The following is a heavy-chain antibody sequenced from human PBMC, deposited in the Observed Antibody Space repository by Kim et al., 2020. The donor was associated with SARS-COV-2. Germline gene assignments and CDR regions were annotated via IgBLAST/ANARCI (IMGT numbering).Heavy chain of an antibody. V-gene: IGHV3-23*01. CDR2: VDGSGGGK. J-gene: IGHJ4*02. Sequence: GGSLRLSCEASGFTFTNHPMTWVRQAPGKGLEWLSLVDGSGGGKYYADSVKGRFTISRDNSKNSLSLQMNSLRAEDTAVYYCARELRAETSASDYWGQG. CDR1: GFTFTNHP. CDR3: ARELRAETSASDY.